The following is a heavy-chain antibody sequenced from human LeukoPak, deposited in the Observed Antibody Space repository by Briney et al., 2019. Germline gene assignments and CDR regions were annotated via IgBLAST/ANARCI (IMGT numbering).Heavy chain of an antibody. V-gene: IGHV3-21*01. D-gene: IGHD3-10*01. J-gene: IGHJ5*02. CDR2: ISSSSSYI. CDR1: GFTFRSYL. CDR3: AREVYYGSGSYYPNWFDP. Sequence: LGGSLRLSCAASGFTFRSYLMTWVRQATGKGLEWVSSISSSSSYIYYADSVKGRFTISSDNAKNSLYLQMNSLRAEDTAVYYGAREVYYGSGSYYPNWFDPWGQGTLVTVSS.